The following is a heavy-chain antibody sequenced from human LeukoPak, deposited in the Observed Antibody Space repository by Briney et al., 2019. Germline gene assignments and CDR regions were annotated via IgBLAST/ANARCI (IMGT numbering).Heavy chain of an antibody. Sequence: GGSLRLSCAASGFTFSSYCMHWVRQAPGKGLEWVAVISYDGSNKYYADSVKGRFTISRDNSKNTLYLQMNSLRAEDTAVYYCARESLNQLWLVEYWGQGTLVTVSS. J-gene: IGHJ4*02. CDR3: ARESLNQLWLVEY. CDR2: ISYDGSNK. D-gene: IGHD5-18*01. V-gene: IGHV3-30*03. CDR1: GFTFSSYC.